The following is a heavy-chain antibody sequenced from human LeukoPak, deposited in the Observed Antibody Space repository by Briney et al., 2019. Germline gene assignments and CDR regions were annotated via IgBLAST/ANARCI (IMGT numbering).Heavy chain of an antibody. D-gene: IGHD2-15*01. V-gene: IGHV3-74*01. J-gene: IGHJ3*02. CDR3: ARDVVLSGTDAFDI. CDR1: GFPFSIYW. CDR2: INSDGSNT. Sequence: GGSLRLSCTASGFPFSIYWIHWVRQAPGKGLVWVSRINSDGSNTIYADSVKDRFTMSRDNAKNTLYLEMNSLRAEDTAVYYCARDVVLSGTDAFDIWGQGTRVTVSS.